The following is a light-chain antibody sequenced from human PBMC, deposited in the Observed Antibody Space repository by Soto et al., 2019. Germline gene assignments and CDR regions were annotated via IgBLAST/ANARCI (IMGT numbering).Light chain of an antibody. CDR3: LLFYRDAWV. J-gene: IGLJ3*02. CDR2: STS. V-gene: IGLV7-43*01. Sequence: QAVVTQEPSLTVSPGGTVTLTCASSTGAVTSGYYANWFQQKPGQAPRALISSTSNKHFWTPARFSGSLLGGKAALTLSGVQPEEEAEYYCLLFYRDAWVFGGGTQLTVL. CDR1: TGAVTSGYY.